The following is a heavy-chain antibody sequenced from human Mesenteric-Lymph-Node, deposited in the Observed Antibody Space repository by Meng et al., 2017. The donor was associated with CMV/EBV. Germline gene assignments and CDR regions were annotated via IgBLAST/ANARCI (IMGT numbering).Heavy chain of an antibody. Sequence: AISGDSVSNNGAAWNWIRQSPSRGLEWLGRTYYRSKWYNEYAVSVKSRITINPDTSKHQFSLQLNSVTPEYTAVYYCSREYSSRLDPWGQGTLVTVSS. V-gene: IGHV6-1*01. CDR2: TYYRSKWYN. CDR1: GDSVSNNGAA. CDR3: SREYSSRLDP. J-gene: IGHJ5*02. D-gene: IGHD2-21*01.